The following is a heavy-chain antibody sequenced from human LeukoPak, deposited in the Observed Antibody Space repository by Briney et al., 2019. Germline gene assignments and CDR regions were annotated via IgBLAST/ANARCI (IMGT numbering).Heavy chain of an antibody. V-gene: IGHV1-8*01. Sequence: GASVKVSCKASGYTFTSYDINWVRQATGQGLEWMGWMNPNSGNTGYAQKFQGRVTMTRNTSISTAYMELSSLRSEDTAVYYCARRVPGIAAVRRFDPWGQGTLVTVSS. J-gene: IGHJ5*02. CDR3: ARRVPGIAAVRRFDP. CDR1: GYTFTSYD. D-gene: IGHD6-13*01. CDR2: MNPNSGNT.